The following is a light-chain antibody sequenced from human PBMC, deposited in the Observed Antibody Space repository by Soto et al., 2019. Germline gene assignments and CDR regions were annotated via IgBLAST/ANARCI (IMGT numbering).Light chain of an antibody. J-gene: IGKJ1*01. CDR3: QQYETLWT. V-gene: IGKV1-5*03. CDR1: QSISSW. CDR2: KAS. Sequence: DIQMTQSPSTLSASVGDRVTITCRASQSISSWLAWYQQKPGKAPKLLIYKASSLESGVPARFSGSGSGTEFTLNSISVIPSHFASYHYQQYETLWTVGQGTKVEIK.